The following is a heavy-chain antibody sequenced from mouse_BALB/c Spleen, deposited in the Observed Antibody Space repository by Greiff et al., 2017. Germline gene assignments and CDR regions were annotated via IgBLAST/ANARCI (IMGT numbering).Heavy chain of an antibody. CDR3: ARGLRTGTGDY. D-gene: IGHD4-1*01. CDR2: INPSSGYT. J-gene: IGHJ4*01. CDR1: GYTFTSYT. Sequence: VQLQQSGAELARPGASVKMSCKASGYTFTSYTMHWVKQRPGQGLEWIGYINPSSGYTNYNQKFKDKATLTADKSSSTAYMQLSSLTSEDSAVYYCARGLRTGTGDYWGQGTSVTVSS. V-gene: IGHV1-4*01.